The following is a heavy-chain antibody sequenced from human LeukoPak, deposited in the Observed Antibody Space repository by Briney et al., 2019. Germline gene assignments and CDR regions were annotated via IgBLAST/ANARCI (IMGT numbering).Heavy chain of an antibody. V-gene: IGHV3-30*04. CDR3: ARDEARYCSSTSCYGLFY. J-gene: IGHJ4*02. D-gene: IGHD2-2*01. CDR1: GFTFSSYA. CDR2: ISYDGSNE. Sequence: GGSLRLSCAASGFTFSSYAMHWVRQAPGKGLEWVAVISYDGSNEYYADSVKGRFTISRDNSKNTLYLQMNSLRAEDTAVYYCARDEARYCSSTSCYGLFYWGQGTLVTVSS.